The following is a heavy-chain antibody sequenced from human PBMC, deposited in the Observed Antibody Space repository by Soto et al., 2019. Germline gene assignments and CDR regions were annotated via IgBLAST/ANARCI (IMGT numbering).Heavy chain of an antibody. D-gene: IGHD6-13*01. V-gene: IGHV1-24*01. J-gene: IGHJ1*01. CDR2: FDPEDGET. Sequence: ASVKVACKVSGYTLTELSMHWVRQAPGKGLEWMGGFDPEDGETIYAQKFQGRVTMTEDTSTDTAYMELSSLRSEDTAVYYCATVSYSSSWFFQHWGQGTLVTVSS. CDR3: ATVSYSSSWFFQH. CDR1: GYTLTELS.